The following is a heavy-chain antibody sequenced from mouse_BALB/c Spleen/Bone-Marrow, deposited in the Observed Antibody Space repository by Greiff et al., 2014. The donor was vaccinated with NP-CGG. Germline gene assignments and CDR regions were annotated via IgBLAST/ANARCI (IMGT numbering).Heavy chain of an antibody. CDR2: ISTYSGNT. Sequence: QVQLNQSGPELVRPGVSVKISCKGSGYTFTDYAMHWVKQSHAKSLEWIGVISTYSGNTNYNQKFKGKATMTVDKSSSTAYMELARLTSEDSAIYYCARSGYGYDWFAYWGQGTLVTVSA. J-gene: IGHJ3*01. CDR3: ARSGYGYDWFAY. CDR1: GYTFTDYA. D-gene: IGHD2-2*01. V-gene: IGHV1-67*01.